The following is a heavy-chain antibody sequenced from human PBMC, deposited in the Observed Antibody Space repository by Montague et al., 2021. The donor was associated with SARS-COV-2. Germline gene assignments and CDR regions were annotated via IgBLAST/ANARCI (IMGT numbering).Heavy chain of an antibody. V-gene: IGHV6-1*01. Sequence: CAISGDSVSSKSAAWNWIRQSPSRGLEWLGRTYYRSQWYEDYAVSVKGRITIKPDTSKNQFSLHLEAVSPDDTALYYCARVAYHELYYYYHDMDVWGQGTTVTVSS. CDR1: GDSVSSKSAA. J-gene: IGHJ6*02. CDR2: TYYRSQWYE. D-gene: IGHD1-26*01. CDR3: ARVAYHELYYYYHDMDV.